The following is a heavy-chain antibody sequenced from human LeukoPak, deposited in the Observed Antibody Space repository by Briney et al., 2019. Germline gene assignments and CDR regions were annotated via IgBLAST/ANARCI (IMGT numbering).Heavy chain of an antibody. J-gene: IGHJ3*02. CDR1: GGTFSSYA. CDR2: IIPIFGTA. CDR3: ARRTDYGDPDAFDI. Sequence: ASVTVSCKASGGTFSSYAISWVRQAPGQGLEWMGGIIPIFGTANYAQKFQGRVTITADESTSTAYMELSSLRSEDTAVYYCARRTDYGDPDAFDIWGQGTMVTVSS. D-gene: IGHD4-17*01. V-gene: IGHV1-69*01.